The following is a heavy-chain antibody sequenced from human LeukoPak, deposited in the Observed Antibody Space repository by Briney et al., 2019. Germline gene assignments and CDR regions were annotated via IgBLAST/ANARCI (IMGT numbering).Heavy chain of an antibody. CDR2: IYYSGST. V-gene: IGHV4-59*01. J-gene: IGHJ4*02. CDR3: ARGPRTTGTTWGFDY. D-gene: IGHD1-1*01. Sequence: SETLSLTCTVSGGSNNNYYWSWIRQPPGKGLEWIGYIYYSGSTKYNPSLKSRVTISVDTSKDQFSLKLSSVTAADTAVYYCARGPRTTGTTWGFDYWGQGTLVTVSS. CDR1: GGSNNNYY.